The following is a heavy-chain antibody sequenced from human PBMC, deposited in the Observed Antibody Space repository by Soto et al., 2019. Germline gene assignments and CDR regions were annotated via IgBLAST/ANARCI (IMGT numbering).Heavy chain of an antibody. D-gene: IGHD6-13*01. V-gene: IGHV3-30-3*01. CDR3: AREEILSSSWTYYYYGMDV. J-gene: IGHJ6*02. CDR1: GFTFSSYA. Sequence: GGSLRLSCAASGFTFSSYAMHWVRQAPGKGLEWVAVISYDGSNKYYADSVKGRFTISRDNSKNTLYLQMNSLRAEDTAVYYCAREEILSSSWTYYYYGMDVWGQGTAVTVSS. CDR2: ISYDGSNK.